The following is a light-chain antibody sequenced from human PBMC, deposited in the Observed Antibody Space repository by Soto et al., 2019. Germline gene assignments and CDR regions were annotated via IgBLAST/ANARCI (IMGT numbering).Light chain of an antibody. V-gene: IGKV1-5*03. J-gene: IGKJ5*01. CDR2: KAS. CDR1: QTISSW. CDR3: QQYDSYSRT. Sequence: DIQMTQSPSTLSASIGDRVTITCRASQTISSWLVWYQQKPGKAPKLMIYKASTLESGVPSRFRGSGSGTEFTLTISSLKPDDFETYYCQQYDSYSRTFGQGTRLEIK.